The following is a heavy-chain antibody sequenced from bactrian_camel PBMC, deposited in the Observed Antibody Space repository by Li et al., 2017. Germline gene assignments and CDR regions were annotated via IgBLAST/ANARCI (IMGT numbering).Heavy chain of an antibody. Sequence: VQLVESGGGSVQTGGSLRLSCVVSGHSRGSNCVGWYRLPPGRAPAEREGIAAIRRSGGETWYAGSVKGRFTISQDDAKNTVYLQMNSLKPEDTAMYYCAARIGGGCELLHGNYYYWGQGTQVTVS. CDR2: IRRSGGET. CDR3: AARIGGGCELLHGNYYY. D-gene: IGHD2*01. CDR1: GHSRGSNC. J-gene: IGHJ4*01. V-gene: IGHV3-3*01.